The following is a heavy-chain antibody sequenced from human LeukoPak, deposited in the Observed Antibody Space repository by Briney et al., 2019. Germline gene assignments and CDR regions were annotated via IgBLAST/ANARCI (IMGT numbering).Heavy chain of an antibody. CDR2: MYTSGST. V-gene: IGHV4-4*07. J-gene: IGHJ2*01. CDR3: ARVVPAAMNYWFLDL. CDR1: GGSISSYY. Sequence: SETLSLTCTVSGGSISSYYWSWIRQPAGKGLEWIGRMYTSGSTNYNPSLKSRVTMSVDTSKNQFSLKLSSVTAADTAVYYCARVVPAAMNYWFLDLWGRGTLVTVSS. D-gene: IGHD2-2*01.